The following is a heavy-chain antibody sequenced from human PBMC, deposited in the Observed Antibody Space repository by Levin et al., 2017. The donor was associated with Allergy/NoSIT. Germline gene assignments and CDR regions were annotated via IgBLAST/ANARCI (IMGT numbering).Heavy chain of an antibody. CDR2: IYHSGST. D-gene: IGHD6-13*01. Sequence: PGGSLRLSCAVSGGSISSDHWWSWVRQPPEKGLEWIGEIYHSGSTNYNPSLKSRVTISVDKSMNQFSLKLSSVTAADTAVYYCARTRSYSSPDYWGQGTLVTVSS. V-gene: IGHV4-4*02. CDR3: ARTRSYSSPDY. J-gene: IGHJ4*02. CDR1: GGSISSDHW.